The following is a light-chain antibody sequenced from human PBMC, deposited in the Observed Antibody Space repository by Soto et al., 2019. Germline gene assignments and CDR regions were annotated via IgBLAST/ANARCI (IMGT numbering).Light chain of an antibody. V-gene: IGKV1-5*03. J-gene: IGKJ1*01. CDR2: EAS. Sequence: DIQMTPSPSTLSASVVYRAPITCRATQNIGRWLAWYQQQPGKAPNLLMYEASTLESGVPSRFSGSGSGTEFTLTISSLQPDDLATYYCQQYNSYSPTTFGQGTKVDIK. CDR3: QQYNSYSPTT. CDR1: QNIGRW.